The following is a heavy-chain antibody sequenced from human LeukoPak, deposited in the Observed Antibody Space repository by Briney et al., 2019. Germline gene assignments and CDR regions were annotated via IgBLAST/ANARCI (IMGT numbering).Heavy chain of an antibody. CDR2: INDSGST. J-gene: IGHJ6*03. V-gene: IGHV4-59*11. D-gene: IGHD3-3*01. Sequence: SETLSLTCTVSGGSISSHYWNWIRQPPGKGLEWIGYINDSGSTNYSSSLKSRVTMSVDTSKNQFSLRLTSVTAADTAVYYCARAVRGSAYYTLYYYYYMDVWGKGTTVTVSS. CDR1: GGSISSHY. CDR3: ARAVRGSAYYTLYYYYYMDV.